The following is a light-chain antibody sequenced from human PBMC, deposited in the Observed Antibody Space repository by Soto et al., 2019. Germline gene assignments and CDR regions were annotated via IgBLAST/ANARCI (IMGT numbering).Light chain of an antibody. CDR2: DAS. J-gene: IGKJ1*01. Sequence: EIVLTQSPGTLSLSPGERASLSCRASQSVSSSYLAWYQQIPGQAPRLLINDASRRATGIPGRFSGSGSGTDFTLTISRLEPEDFAVYYCQQYGSSPPTFGQGTKVDIK. CDR3: QQYGSSPPT. V-gene: IGKV3-20*01. CDR1: QSVSSSY.